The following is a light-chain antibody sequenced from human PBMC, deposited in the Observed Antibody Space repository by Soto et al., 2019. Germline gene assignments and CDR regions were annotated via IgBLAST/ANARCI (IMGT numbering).Light chain of an antibody. CDR2: EVN. J-gene: IGLJ1*01. CDR3: QVWDGTRDHCV. Sequence: QSVLTQPPSASGSPGQSVAISCTGTSSDVGGYNYVSWYQQHPGKAPKLMIYEVNKRPSGVPDRFSGSKSGNTASLTVSGLQAEDEADYYCQVWDGTRDHCVFGTGTKLTVL. V-gene: IGLV2-8*01. CDR1: SSDVGGYNY.